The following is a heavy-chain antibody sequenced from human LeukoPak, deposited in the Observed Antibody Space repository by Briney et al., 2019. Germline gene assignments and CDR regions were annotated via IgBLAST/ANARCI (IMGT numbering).Heavy chain of an antibody. J-gene: IGHJ4*02. Sequence: GGSLRLSCAASGFTFSSYSMNWVRQAPGNGLEWVSSISSSSSYIYYADSVEGRFTISRDNAKNSLYLQMNSLRAEDTAVYYCARDLPYCGGDCYGWVYWGQGTLVTVSS. CDR1: GFTFSSYS. CDR2: ISSSSSYI. CDR3: ARDLPYCGGDCYGWVY. D-gene: IGHD2-21*01. V-gene: IGHV3-21*01.